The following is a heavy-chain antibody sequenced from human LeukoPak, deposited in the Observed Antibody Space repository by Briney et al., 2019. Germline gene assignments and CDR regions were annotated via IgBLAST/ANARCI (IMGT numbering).Heavy chain of an antibody. CDR3: ARQSSSWYTAQYYFDY. CDR1: GYSFATYW. D-gene: IGHD6-13*01. Sequence: GESLKISCKGSGYSFATYWIAWVRQMPGKGLEWMGIIYPGDSDTTYSPSFQGQVTISADKSITTAYLQWSSLKASDTAMYYCARQSSSWYTAQYYFDYWGQGTLVTVSS. J-gene: IGHJ4*02. V-gene: IGHV5-51*01. CDR2: IYPGDSDT.